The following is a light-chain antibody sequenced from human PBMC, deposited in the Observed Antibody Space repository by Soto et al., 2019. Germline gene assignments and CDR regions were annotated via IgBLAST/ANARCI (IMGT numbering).Light chain of an antibody. CDR3: QQSYSTPQFT. V-gene: IGKV1-39*01. Sequence: DIQMTQSPSSLSASVGDRVTITCRASQSISSYLNWYQQKPGKAPKLLIYAASSLQSGVPSRFSGSGSGTDFTVTISSLQPEDFATYYCQQSYSTPQFTFGHGTKVDIQ. CDR2: AAS. J-gene: IGKJ3*01. CDR1: QSISSY.